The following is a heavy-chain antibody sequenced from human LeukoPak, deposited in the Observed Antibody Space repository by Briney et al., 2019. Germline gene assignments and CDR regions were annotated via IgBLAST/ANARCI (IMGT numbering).Heavy chain of an antibody. V-gene: IGHV4-34*01. CDR1: GGSCSGYY. J-gene: IGHJ6*03. D-gene: IGHD4-17*01. Sequence: SETLSVTCAVYGGSCSGYYWSLIRQPPPQGLSLIGEINHSGSTNYNPSLKSRVTISVDTSMNQFSLKLSSVTAADTAVYYCARGTGYYYYYMDVWGKGTTVTVSS. CDR2: INHSGST. CDR3: ARGTGYYYYYMDV.